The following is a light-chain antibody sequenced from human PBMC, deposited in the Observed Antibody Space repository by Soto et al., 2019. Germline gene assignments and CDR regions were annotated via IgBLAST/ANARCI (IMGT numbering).Light chain of an antibody. J-gene: IGLJ3*02. CDR1: SGSIANNY. Sequence: NFMLTQPHSVSESPGKTVTLSCTRSSGSIANNYVQWYQQRPGSSPTTVIYEDNRRPSGGPDRFSGSIDSSSNSASLSISGLKPEDEADYYCQSYDSTNHWVFGGGTQLTVL. V-gene: IGLV6-57*01. CDR2: EDN. CDR3: QSYDSTNHWV.